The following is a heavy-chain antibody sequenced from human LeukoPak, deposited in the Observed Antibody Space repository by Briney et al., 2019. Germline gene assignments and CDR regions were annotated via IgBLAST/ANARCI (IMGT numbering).Heavy chain of an antibody. D-gene: IGHD4-23*01. J-gene: IGHJ4*02. CDR3: ARGRPHGNDY. Sequence: GGSLRLSCAASGFTFGSYWMDWVRQAPGKGLVWVSRIARDGSSTTYVDSVKGRFGISRDNAKNTLYLQRNSLRLADTAVYYCARGRPHGNDYWGQGTLVTVSS. CDR1: GFTFGSYW. V-gene: IGHV3-74*01. CDR2: IARDGSST.